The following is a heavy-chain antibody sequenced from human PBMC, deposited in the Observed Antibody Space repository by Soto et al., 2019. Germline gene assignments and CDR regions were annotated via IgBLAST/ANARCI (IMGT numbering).Heavy chain of an antibody. Sequence: GGSLRLSCAASGFTFGSYAMSWVRQAPGKGLEWVSSISISGANTYYADSVKGRFTISRDNSKNTLYLQMNSLRAEDTALYYYAASPGQSSDFCGQGILVTVSS. D-gene: IGHD6-19*01. CDR2: ISISGANT. J-gene: IGHJ4*02. V-gene: IGHV3-23*01. CDR1: GFTFGSYA. CDR3: AASPGQSSDF.